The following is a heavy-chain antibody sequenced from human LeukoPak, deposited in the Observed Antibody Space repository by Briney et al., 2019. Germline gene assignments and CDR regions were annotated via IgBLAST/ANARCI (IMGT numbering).Heavy chain of an antibody. V-gene: IGHV3-74*01. CDR2: INSDGSRT. D-gene: IGHD3-16*02. Sequence: PGGSLRLSCAASGFTFSSYWMHWVRQAPGKGLVWVSRINSDGSRTSYADSVKGRFTISRDNAKNSLYLQMNSLRAEDTAVYYCARVKAYNDYVWGSYRTSWVFDYWGQGTLVTVSS. CDR3: ARVKAYNDYVWGSYRTSWVFDY. CDR1: GFTFSSYW. J-gene: IGHJ4*02.